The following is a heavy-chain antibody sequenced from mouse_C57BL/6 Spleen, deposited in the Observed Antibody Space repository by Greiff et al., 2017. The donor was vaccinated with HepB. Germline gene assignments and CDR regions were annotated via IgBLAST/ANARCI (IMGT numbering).Heavy chain of an antibody. CDR2: IDPSDSYT. D-gene: IGHD1-1*01. J-gene: IGHJ3*01. CDR1: GYTFTSYW. CDR3: ARSRYGSSSPWFAY. Sequence: VQLQQPGAELVKPGASVKLSCKASGYTFTSYWMQWVKQRPGQGLEWIGEIDPSDSYTNYNQKFKGKATLTVDTSSSTAYMQLSSLTSEDSAVYYCARSRYGSSSPWFAYWGQGTLVTVSA. V-gene: IGHV1-50*01.